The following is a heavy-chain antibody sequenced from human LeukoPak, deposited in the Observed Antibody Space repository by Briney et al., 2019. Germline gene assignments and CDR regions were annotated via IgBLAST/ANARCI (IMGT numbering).Heavy chain of an antibody. V-gene: IGHV1-18*01. D-gene: IGHD3-3*01. CDR3: AELYYDFWSGTGGWFDP. J-gene: IGHJ5*02. CDR2: ISAYNGNT. CDR1: GYTFTSYG. Sequence: ASVKVSCKASGYTFTSYGISWVRQAPGQGLEWMGWISAYNGNTNYAQKLQGRVTMTTDTSTSTAYMELRSLRSDDTAVYYCAELYYDFWSGTGGWFDPWGQGTLVTVSS.